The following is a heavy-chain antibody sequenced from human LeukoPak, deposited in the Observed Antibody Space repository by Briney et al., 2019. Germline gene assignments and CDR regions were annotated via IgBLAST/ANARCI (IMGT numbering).Heavy chain of an antibody. J-gene: IGHJ3*02. V-gene: IGHV3-21*01. CDR1: GFTLSSYE. D-gene: IGHD3-22*01. CDR2: IDYSGGDT. Sequence: GGSLRLSCTASGFTLSSYEMSWIRQAPGKGLEWVSSIDYSGGDTHYADSVKGRFTLSRDNAKNSLYLQMNSLRAEDTAVYYCARDPSYYYDSSGVGAFDIWGQGTMVTVSS. CDR3: ARDPSYYYDSSGVGAFDI.